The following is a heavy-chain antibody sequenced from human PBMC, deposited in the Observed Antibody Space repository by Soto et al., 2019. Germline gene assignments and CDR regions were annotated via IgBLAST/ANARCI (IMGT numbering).Heavy chain of an antibody. J-gene: IGHJ6*02. CDR3: ARGYCSGGNCYSGMDV. CDR2: IIPISGTT. CDR1: GGTFSTHA. D-gene: IGHD2-15*01. V-gene: IGHV1-69*13. Sequence: SVKVSCKASGGTFSTHAIIWVRQAPGHGLGWMGGIIPISGTTYYTQKFQGRVTITADEPTSTAFMELSSLKSEDTAVFYCARGYCSGGNCYSGMDVWGQGTMVTVSS.